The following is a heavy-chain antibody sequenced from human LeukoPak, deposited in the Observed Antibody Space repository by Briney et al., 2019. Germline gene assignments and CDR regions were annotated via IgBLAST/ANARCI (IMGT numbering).Heavy chain of an antibody. D-gene: IGHD2-15*01. Sequence: SETLSLTCAVYGGSFSTYYWSWISQPPGKGLEWIGEINHSGSTNYNPSLKSRVTISVDTSKNQFSLKLSSVTAADTAVYYCARDRDIVVDRGWFDLWGQGTLVTVSS. CDR3: ARDRDIVVDRGWFDL. CDR2: INHSGST. V-gene: IGHV4-34*01. J-gene: IGHJ5*02. CDR1: GGSFSTYY.